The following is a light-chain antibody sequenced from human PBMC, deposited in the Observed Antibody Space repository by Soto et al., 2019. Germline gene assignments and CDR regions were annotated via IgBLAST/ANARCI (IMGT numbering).Light chain of an antibody. CDR2: TDN. J-gene: IGLJ2*01. CDR3: AAWDASLSAVV. V-gene: IGLV1-44*01. Sequence: QCVLTQPPSESGTPGQRVTFSCSGSSSNIGTNAVNWYQQLPGTAPKLIIYTDNQRPSGVPDRFSGSKSGTSASLAISGLQSEDEADYYCAAWDASLSAVVFGGGTKLTVL. CDR1: SSNIGTNA.